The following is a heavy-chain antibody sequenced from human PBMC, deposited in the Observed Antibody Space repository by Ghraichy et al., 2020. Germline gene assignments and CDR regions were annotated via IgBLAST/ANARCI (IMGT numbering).Heavy chain of an antibody. CDR1: GGSVSSGSYY. J-gene: IGHJ6*02. Sequence: SETLSLTCTVSGGSVSSGSYYWSWIRQPPGKGLEWIGYIYYSGSTNYNPSLKSRVTISVDTSKNQFSLKLSSVTAADTAVYYCARDHYDFWSGYYLYGMDVWGQGTTVTVSS. CDR2: IYYSGST. V-gene: IGHV4-61*01. CDR3: ARDHYDFWSGYYLYGMDV. D-gene: IGHD3-3*01.